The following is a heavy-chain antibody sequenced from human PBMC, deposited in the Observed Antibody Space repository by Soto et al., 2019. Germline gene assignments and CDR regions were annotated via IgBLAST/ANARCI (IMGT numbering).Heavy chain of an antibody. CDR2: VSAGGTSA. V-gene: IGHV3-23*01. D-gene: IGHD2-15*01. Sequence: EVQLLESGGCLVPPGGYLRLSCAASGFTFNTYAMGWVRQAPGKGLEWVSAVSAGGTSAYYAASVEGRFTISRDNSKNTLYLQMNSLRVEDTARYYCVDRCSGGRCSPFDYWGQGTLVTVAS. J-gene: IGHJ4*02. CDR1: GFTFNTYA. CDR3: VDRCSGGRCSPFDY.